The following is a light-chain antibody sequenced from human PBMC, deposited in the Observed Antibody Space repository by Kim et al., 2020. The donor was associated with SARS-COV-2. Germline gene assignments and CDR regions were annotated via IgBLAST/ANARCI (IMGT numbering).Light chain of an antibody. Sequence: NTVSWFQHVPGKAPKLIIHTNTQRPSGVPDRFSASKSGTSASLAISGLQSEDEAEYYCSARDDTLNGWVFGGGTKVTVL. CDR2: TNT. CDR1: NT. CDR3: SARDDTLNGWV. V-gene: IGLV1-44*01. J-gene: IGLJ3*02.